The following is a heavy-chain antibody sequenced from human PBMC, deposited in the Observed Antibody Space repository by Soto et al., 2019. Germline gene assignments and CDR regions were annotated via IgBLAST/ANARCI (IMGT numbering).Heavy chain of an antibody. D-gene: IGHD6-13*01. J-gene: IGHJ4*02. V-gene: IGHV3-30*03. CDR3: ARRGSSWLDY. CDR2: ISYDGSNK. CDR1: GFTFSSYG. Sequence: QPGGSLRLSCAASGFTFSSYGMHWVRQAPGKGLEWVAVISYDGSNKYYADSVKGRFTISRDNSKNTLYLQMNSLRAEDTAVYYCARRGSSWLDYWGQGTLVTVSS.